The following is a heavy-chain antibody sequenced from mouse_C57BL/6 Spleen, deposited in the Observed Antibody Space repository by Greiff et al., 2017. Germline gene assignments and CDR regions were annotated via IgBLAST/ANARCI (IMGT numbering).Heavy chain of an antibody. CDR2: IDPSDSYT. D-gene: IGHD2-1*01. CDR1: GYTFTSYW. CDR3: ARSGYGNYAIDY. V-gene: IGHV1-50*01. Sequence: VKLQQPGAELVKPGASVKLSCKASGYTFTSYWMQWVKQRPGQGLEWIGEIDPSDSYTNYNQKFKGKATLTVDTSSSTAYMQLSSLTSEDSAVYYCARSGYGNYAIDYWGQGTTLTVSS. J-gene: IGHJ2*01.